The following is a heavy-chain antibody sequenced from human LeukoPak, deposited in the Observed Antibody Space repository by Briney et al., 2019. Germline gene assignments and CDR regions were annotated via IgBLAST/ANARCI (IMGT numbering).Heavy chain of an antibody. CDR1: RGSVSTSSYY. CDR3: ARQGDGHKNCFDK. CDR2: IFYTGST. V-gene: IGHV4-39*01. Sequence: PSETLSLTCTVSRGSVSTSSYYWGWIRQPPGKGLEWLGSIFYTGSTYYNPSLKSRVTLFVDMSKNQFSLNLTSVTAADTAVYYCARQGDGHKNCFDKWGQGTLVTVSS. J-gene: IGHJ4*02. D-gene: IGHD5-24*01.